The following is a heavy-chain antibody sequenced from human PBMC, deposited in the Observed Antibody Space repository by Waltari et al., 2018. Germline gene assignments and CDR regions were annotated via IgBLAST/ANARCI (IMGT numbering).Heavy chain of an antibody. V-gene: IGHV4-38-2*02. CDR3: ARDQGRGAFDI. J-gene: IGHJ3*02. CDR1: GYSISSGYY. Sequence: QVQLQESGPGLVKPSETLSLTCAVSGYSISSGYYWGWIRQPPGKGLEWIGSIYHSGSTYYNPSLKSRVTISVDTSKNQFSLKLSSVTAADTAVYYCARDQGRGAFDIWGQGTMVTVSS. CDR2: IYHSGST.